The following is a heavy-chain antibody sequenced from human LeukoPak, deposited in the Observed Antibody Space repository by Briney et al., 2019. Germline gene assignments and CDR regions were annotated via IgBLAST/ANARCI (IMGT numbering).Heavy chain of an antibody. CDR2: IRSKANSYAT. D-gene: IGHD3-22*01. Sequence: GGSLRLSCAASGFTFSGSAMRWVRQASGKGLEWVGRIRSKANSYATAYAASVKGRFTISRDDSKNTAYLQMNSLKTEDTAVYYCTRRWDSSGYFLPLDYWGQGTLVTVSS. CDR1: GFTFSGSA. J-gene: IGHJ4*02. V-gene: IGHV3-73*01. CDR3: TRRWDSSGYFLPLDY.